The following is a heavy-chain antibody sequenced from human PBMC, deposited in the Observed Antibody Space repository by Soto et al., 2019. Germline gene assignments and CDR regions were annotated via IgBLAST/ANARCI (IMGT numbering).Heavy chain of an antibody. CDR2: IYYSGST. J-gene: IGHJ4*02. V-gene: IGHV4-61*01. D-gene: IGHD1-26*01. CDR1: GGSVSSGSYY. Sequence: QVQLQESGPGLVKPSETLSLTCTVSGGSVSSGSYYWSWIRQPPGKGLEWIGYIYYSGSTKNNPSLKSRVTRSVDTSKNQFSLKLSSVTAADTAVYYCARAGLGDGSDYWGQGTLVTVSS. CDR3: ARAGLGDGSDY.